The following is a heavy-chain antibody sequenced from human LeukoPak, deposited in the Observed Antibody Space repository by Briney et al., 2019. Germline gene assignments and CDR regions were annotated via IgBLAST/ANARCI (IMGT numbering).Heavy chain of an antibody. V-gene: IGHV1-18*04. J-gene: IGHJ4*02. Sequence: ASVKVSCKASGYTFTSYYMHWVRQAPGQGLEWMGWISAYNGNTNYAQKLQGRVTMTTDTSTSTAYMELRSLRSDDTAVYYCARDKAYYYDSSGYYPLFDYWGQGTLVTVSS. CDR1: GYTFTSYY. CDR2: ISAYNGNT. CDR3: ARDKAYYYDSSGYYPLFDY. D-gene: IGHD3-22*01.